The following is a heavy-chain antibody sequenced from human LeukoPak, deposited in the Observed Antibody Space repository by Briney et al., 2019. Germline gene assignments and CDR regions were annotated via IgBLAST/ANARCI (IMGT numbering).Heavy chain of an antibody. CDR2: ISSSSSYI. CDR3: ARHKATTTHSQTIDY. CDR1: GFTFSSYS. D-gene: IGHD5-24*01. V-gene: IGHV3-21*01. Sequence: MSAESLRLSCAASGFTFSSYSMNWVRQAPGKGLEWVSSISSSSSYIYYADSVKGRFTISRDNAKNSLYLQMNSLRAEDTAVYYCARHKATTTHSQTIDYWGQGTLVTVSS. J-gene: IGHJ4*02.